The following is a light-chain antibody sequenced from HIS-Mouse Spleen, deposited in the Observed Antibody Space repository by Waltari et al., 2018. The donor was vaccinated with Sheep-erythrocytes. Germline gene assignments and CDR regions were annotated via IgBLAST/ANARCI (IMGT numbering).Light chain of an antibody. Sequence: QSALTPPASVSGSPGPSIPIPCTGTRSDVGSYNLCSWYQQHPGKAPKLMIYEGSKRPSGVSNRFSGSKSGNTASLTISGLQAEDEADYYCCSYAGSSTPWVFGGGTKLTVL. J-gene: IGLJ3*02. CDR2: EGS. V-gene: IGLV2-23*01. CDR1: RSDVGSYNL. CDR3: CSYAGSSTPWV.